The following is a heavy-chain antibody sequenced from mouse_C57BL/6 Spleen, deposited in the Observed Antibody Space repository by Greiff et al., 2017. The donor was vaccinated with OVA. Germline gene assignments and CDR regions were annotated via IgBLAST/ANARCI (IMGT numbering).Heavy chain of an antibody. CDR3: ASGYSAWFAY. CDR2: ISSGGSYT. Sequence: EVKVVESGGDLVKPGGSLKLSCAASGFTFSSYGMSWVRQTPDKRLEWVATISSGGSYTYYPDSVKGRLTISRDNAKNTLYLQMSSLKSEDTAMYYCASGYSAWFAYWGQGTLVTVSA. V-gene: IGHV5-6*01. CDR1: GFTFSSYG. D-gene: IGHD3-2*02. J-gene: IGHJ3*01.